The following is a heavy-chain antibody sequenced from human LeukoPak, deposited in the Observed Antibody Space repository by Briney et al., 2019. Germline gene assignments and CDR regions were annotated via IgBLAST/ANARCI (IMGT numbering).Heavy chain of an antibody. D-gene: IGHD3-10*01. CDR2: IYHTGIT. J-gene: IGHJ6*02. CDR1: GGSISNYY. V-gene: IGHV4-59*01. Sequence: PSETLSLTCTVSGGSISNYYWSWIRQPPGKGLEWIGFIYHTGITTYNPSLQSRVTVALDTSNNHFSLRLNSVTAADTAVYYCAGGGSGNSYGMDVWGQGTTVTVSS. CDR3: AGGGSGNSYGMDV.